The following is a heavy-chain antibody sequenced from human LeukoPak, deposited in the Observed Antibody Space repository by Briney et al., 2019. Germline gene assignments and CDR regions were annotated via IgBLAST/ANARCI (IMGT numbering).Heavy chain of an antibody. V-gene: IGHV3-7*01. J-gene: IGHJ6*02. CDR2: IKQDGSEK. Sequence: PGGSLRLSCAASGFTFSSYLMSWVRQAPGKGLEWVANIKQDGSEKYYVDSVKGRFTISRDNAKNSLYLQMNSLRAEDTAVYYCARVPADSIAAAGRYYYYYYGMDVWGQGTTVTVSS. CDR3: ARVPADSIAAAGRYYYYYYGMDV. D-gene: IGHD6-13*01. CDR1: GFTFSSYL.